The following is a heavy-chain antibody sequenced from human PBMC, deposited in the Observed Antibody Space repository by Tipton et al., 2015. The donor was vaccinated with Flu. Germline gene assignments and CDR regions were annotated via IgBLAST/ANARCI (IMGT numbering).Heavy chain of an antibody. Sequence: TLSLTCTVSGGSISSGSYYWRWIRQPAGKGLEWIGRIYTSGSTNYNPSLKSRVTISVDTSKNQFSLKLSSVTAADTAVYYCARGGDGYNPIDYWGQGTLVTVSS. CDR3: ARGGDGYNPIDY. V-gene: IGHV4-61*02. D-gene: IGHD5-24*01. CDR2: IYTSGST. J-gene: IGHJ4*02. CDR1: GGSISSGSYY.